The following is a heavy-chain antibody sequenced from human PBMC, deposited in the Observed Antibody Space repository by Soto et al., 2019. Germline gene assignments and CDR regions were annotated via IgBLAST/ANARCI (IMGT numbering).Heavy chain of an antibody. J-gene: IGHJ4*02. CDR2: INAANGNT. D-gene: IGHD3-22*01. Sequence: QVHLVQSGAEVKKPGASVKVSCKASGYIFSTYTMHWVRQAPGQRLAWMGWINAANGNTKYSQNFQGRVTISRDTSASTAYLELSSLRSEDTAVYYCARVSFETSGYADYWGQGTLVTVSS. V-gene: IGHV1-3*01. CDR1: GYIFSTYT. CDR3: ARVSFETSGYADY.